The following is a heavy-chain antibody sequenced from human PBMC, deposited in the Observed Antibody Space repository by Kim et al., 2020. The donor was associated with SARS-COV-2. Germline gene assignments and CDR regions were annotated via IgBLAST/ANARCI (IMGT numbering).Heavy chain of an antibody. CDR1: GGSISSSSYY. D-gene: IGHD6-19*01. Sequence: SETLSLTCTVSGGSISSSSYYWGWIRQPPGKGLEWIGSIYYSGSTYYNPSLKSRVTISVDTSKNQFSLKLSSVTAADTAVYYCASLRRGAVAGIIGTSSNWFDPWGQGTLVTVSS. V-gene: IGHV4-39*01. J-gene: IGHJ5*02. CDR3: ASLRRGAVAGIIGTSSNWFDP. CDR2: IYYSGST.